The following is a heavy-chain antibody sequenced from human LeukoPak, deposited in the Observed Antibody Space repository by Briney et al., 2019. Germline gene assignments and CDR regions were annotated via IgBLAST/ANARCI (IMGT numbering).Heavy chain of an antibody. D-gene: IGHD3-16*01. Sequence: GGSLRLSCAASGVTFVDYGTHWVRQAPGKGLEWVAGISWNSGSIAYADSVKGRFTISRDNAKNSLYLQMNSLRAEDTALYYGERGFGGSFGGGGGFDYGGGGTRVTVPS. CDR3: ERGFGGSFGGGGGFDY. V-gene: IGHV3-9*01. J-gene: IGHJ4*02. CDR2: ISWNSGSI. CDR1: GVTFVDYG.